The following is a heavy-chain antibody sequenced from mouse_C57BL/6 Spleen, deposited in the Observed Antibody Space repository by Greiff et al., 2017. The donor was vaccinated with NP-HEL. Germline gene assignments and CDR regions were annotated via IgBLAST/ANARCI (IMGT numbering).Heavy chain of an antibody. D-gene: IGHD2-3*01. Sequence: QVQLKQPGAELVKPGASVRMSCRASAYTFTSYWITWVKRGPDQGLGWIGDIFPGSGSTTDNEKFKSKATLTVDTSSSTAYMQLSSLTAEDAAVYYCARGFDGYYDWGQGTTLTVSS. CDR1: AYTFTSYW. J-gene: IGHJ2*01. CDR3: ARGFDGYYD. CDR2: IFPGSGST. V-gene: IGHV1-55*01.